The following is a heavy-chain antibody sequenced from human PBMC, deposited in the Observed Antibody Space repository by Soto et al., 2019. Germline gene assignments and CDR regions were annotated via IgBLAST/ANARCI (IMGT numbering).Heavy chain of an antibody. CDR2: IYYSGST. CDR1: GGSISSYY. V-gene: IGHV4-59*08. Sequence: SETLSLTCTVSGGSISSYYWSWIRQPPGKGLEWIGYIYYSGSTNYNPSLKSRVTISVDTSKNQFSLKLSSVTAADTAVYYCARHAFSSGFNWFDPWGQGTLVTVSS. D-gene: IGHD6-19*01. CDR3: ARHAFSSGFNWFDP. J-gene: IGHJ5*02.